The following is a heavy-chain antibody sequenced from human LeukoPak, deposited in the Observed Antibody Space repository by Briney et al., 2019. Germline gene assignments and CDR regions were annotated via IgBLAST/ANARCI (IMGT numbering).Heavy chain of an antibody. CDR1: GYTFTGYY. Sequence: GASVKVSCKVSGYTFTGYYMHWVRQAPGQGLEWMGWINPNSGGTNYAQKFQGRVTMTRDPSISTAYMELSRLRSDDTAVYYCATVKAAAVLYYYYYGMDVWGQVTTVTVSS. J-gene: IGHJ6*02. V-gene: IGHV1-2*02. CDR3: ATVKAAAVLYYYYYGMDV. CDR2: INPNSGGT. D-gene: IGHD6-13*01.